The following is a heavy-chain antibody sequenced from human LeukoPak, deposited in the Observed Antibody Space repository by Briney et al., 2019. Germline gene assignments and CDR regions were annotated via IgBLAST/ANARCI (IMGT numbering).Heavy chain of an antibody. CDR3: ARGRGGRLSASNWFDT. CDR2: INHSGST. Sequence: PSETLSLTCAVYGGSFSGYYWSWIRQPPGKGLEWIGEINHSGSTNYNPSLKSRVTILLDTSKNHFSLRLSSVTATDTAIYFCARGRGGRLSASNWFDTWGQGILVTVSS. V-gene: IGHV4-34*01. D-gene: IGHD2/OR15-2a*01. J-gene: IGHJ5*02. CDR1: GGSFSGYY.